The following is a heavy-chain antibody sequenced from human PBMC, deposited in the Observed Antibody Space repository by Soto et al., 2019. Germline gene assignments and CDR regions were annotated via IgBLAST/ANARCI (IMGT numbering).Heavy chain of an antibody. J-gene: IGHJ6*02. D-gene: IGHD3-10*01. CDR2: ITSSTRTT. CDR1: GFTLKGYE. Sequence: GGSLRLSCEASGFTLKGYEVNWVRQAPGEVLGLISYITSSTRTTYYADSVKGRFTISRDNARKSVYLQMNSLRVEDTAIYYYARRNTSIQGDLWHYNGLDVWGQGTTVTVSS. V-gene: IGHV3-48*03. CDR3: ARRNTSIQGDLWHYNGLDV.